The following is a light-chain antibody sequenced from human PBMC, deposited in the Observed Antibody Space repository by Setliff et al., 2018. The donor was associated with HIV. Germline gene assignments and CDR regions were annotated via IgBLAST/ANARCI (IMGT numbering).Light chain of an antibody. J-gene: IGLJ3*02. CDR3: SSYAARNTVV. CDR2: EVN. V-gene: IGLV2-8*01. Sequence: QSALTQPRSVSGSPGQSVTISCTGTSRDVGGHEFVSWYQQHPGKAPKLMIYEVNKRPSGVPDRFSGSKSGNTASLTVSGLQAEDDADYYCSSYAARNTVVFGGGT. CDR1: SRDVGGHEF.